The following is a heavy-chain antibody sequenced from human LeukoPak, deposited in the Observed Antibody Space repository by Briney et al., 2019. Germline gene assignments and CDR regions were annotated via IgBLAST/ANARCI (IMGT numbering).Heavy chain of an antibody. Sequence: ASVKVSCKASGYTFTSYGISWVRQAPGQGLEWMGWISAYNGNTNYAQKLQGRVSMTTDTSTSTAYMELTSLRSDDTAIYFCARDLVRDRRNWNNYGMDVWGQGTTVTVSS. D-gene: IGHD1/OR15-1a*01. V-gene: IGHV1-18*01. CDR1: GYTFTSYG. J-gene: IGHJ6*02. CDR3: ARDLVRDRRNWNNYGMDV. CDR2: ISAYNGNT.